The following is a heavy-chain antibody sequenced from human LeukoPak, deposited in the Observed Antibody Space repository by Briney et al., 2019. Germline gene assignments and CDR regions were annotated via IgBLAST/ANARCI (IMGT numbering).Heavy chain of an antibody. J-gene: IGHJ6*03. CDR1: GGSISSYY. V-gene: IGHV4-59*12. CDR2: IYYSGST. Sequence: SETLSLTCTVSGGSISSYYWSWIRQPPGKGLEWIGYIYYSGSTNYNPSLKSRVTISVDTSKNQFSLKLSSVTAADTAVYYCARDKRWVRGFYYYSMDVWGKGTTVTISS. CDR3: ARDKRWVRGFYYYSMDV. D-gene: IGHD3-10*01.